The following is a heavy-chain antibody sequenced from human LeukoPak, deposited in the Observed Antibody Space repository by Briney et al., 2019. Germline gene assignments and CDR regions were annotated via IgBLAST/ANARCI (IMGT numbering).Heavy chain of an antibody. D-gene: IGHD6-13*01. J-gene: IGHJ4*02. CDR3: ARAAAGKPSDY. CDR2: ISAYNGNT. CDR1: GYTFTSYG. Sequence: APVTVSCKASGYTFTSYGISWVRQAPGQGLEWMGWISAYNGNTNYAQKLQGRVTMTTDTSTSTAYMELRSLRSDDTAVYYCARAAAGKPSDYWGQGTLVTVSS. V-gene: IGHV1-18*01.